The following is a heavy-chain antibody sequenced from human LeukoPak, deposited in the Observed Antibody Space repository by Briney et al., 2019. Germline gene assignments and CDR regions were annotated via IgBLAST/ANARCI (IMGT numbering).Heavy chain of an antibody. D-gene: IGHD1-1*01. J-gene: IGHJ3*02. Sequence: SQTLSLTCAISGDSVSSDSATWNWIRQSPSRGLEWLGRTFYRSKWYYEYAVSVKGRITINPDTSKNQISLQLNSVTPEDTAVYYCARYRQGAFDMWGHGTMVTVSS. CDR1: GDSVSSDSAT. V-gene: IGHV6-1*01. CDR2: TFYRSKWYY. CDR3: ARYRQGAFDM.